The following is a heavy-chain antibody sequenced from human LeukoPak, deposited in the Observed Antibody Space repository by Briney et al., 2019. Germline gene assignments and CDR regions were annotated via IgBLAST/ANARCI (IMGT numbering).Heavy chain of an antibody. V-gene: IGHV3-30*18. CDR2: ISYDGSNK. D-gene: IGHD3-16*02. CDR3: AKDAKVRGSYRYDNHPGNYYYGMDV. J-gene: IGHJ6*02. CDR1: GFTFSSYG. Sequence: GGSLRLSCAASGFTFSSYGMHWVRQAPGKGLEWVAVISYDGSNKYYAVSVKGRFTISRDNSKNTLYLQMNSLRAEDTAVYYCAKDAKVRGSYRYDNHPGNYYYGMDVWGQGTTVTVSS.